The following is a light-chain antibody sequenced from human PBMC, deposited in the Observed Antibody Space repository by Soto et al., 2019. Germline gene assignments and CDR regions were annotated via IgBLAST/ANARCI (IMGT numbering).Light chain of an antibody. Sequence: QSALTQPPSASGSPGQSFTISCTGTTRDVGAYNYVSWYHQQPGKAPELMISEVNKRSSGVPDRFSGSKSGNTAALTVSGLQAEAAADYYCSSYAGANNLVFGGGTKRTVL. CDR3: SSYAGANNLV. V-gene: IGLV2-8*01. J-gene: IGLJ2*01. CDR1: TRDVGAYNY. CDR2: EVN.